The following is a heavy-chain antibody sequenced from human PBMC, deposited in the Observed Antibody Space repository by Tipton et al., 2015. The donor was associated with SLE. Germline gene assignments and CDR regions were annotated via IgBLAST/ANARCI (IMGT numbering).Heavy chain of an antibody. CDR1: GGSISSYY. CDR2: IYYSGST. D-gene: IGHD4-23*01. J-gene: IGHJ4*02. CDR3: ASDRWGWVPSYFDY. Sequence: TLSLTCTVSGGSISSYYWSWIRQPPGKGLEWIGYIYYSGSTNYNPSLKSRVTISVDTSKNQFSLKLSSVTAADTAAYYCASDRWGWVPSYFDYWGQGALVTVSS. V-gene: IGHV4-59*01.